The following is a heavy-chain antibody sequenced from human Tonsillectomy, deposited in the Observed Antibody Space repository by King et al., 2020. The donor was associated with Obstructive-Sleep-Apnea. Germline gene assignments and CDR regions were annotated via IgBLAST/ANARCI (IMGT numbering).Heavy chain of an antibody. CDR1: GFTFSSYG. CDR3: AKGRRYYYGSGSYSPQRFAFDI. CDR2: ISYDGSNK. V-gene: IGHV3-30*18. J-gene: IGHJ3*02. Sequence: QLVQSGGGVVQPGRSLRLSCAASGFTFSSYGMHWVRQAPGKGLEWVAVISYDGSNKYYADSVKGRFTISRDNSKNTLYLQMNSLRAEDTAVYYCAKGRRYYYGSGSYSPQRFAFDIWGQGTMVTVSS. D-gene: IGHD3-10*01.